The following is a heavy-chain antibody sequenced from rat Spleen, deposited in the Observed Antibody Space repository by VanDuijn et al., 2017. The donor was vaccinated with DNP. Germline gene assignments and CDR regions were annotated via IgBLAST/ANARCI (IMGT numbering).Heavy chain of an antibody. CDR3: GIYRTGLGFDY. D-gene: IGHD4-6*01. CDR2: ISYSGST. J-gene: IGHJ2*01. CDR1: GYSITSNY. Sequence: EVQLQESGPGLVKPSQSLSLTCSVTGYSITSNYWGWIRKFPGNKMEWIGHISYSGSTSYNPSLKSRISITRGTSKNQFFLQLNSVTAEDTATYYCGIYRTGLGFDYWGQGVMVTVSS. V-gene: IGHV3-1*01.